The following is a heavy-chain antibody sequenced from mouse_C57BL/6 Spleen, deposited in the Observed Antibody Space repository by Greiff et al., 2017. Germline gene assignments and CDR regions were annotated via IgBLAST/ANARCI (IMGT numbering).Heavy chain of an antibody. CDR1: GYTFTSYW. J-gene: IGHJ4*01. CDR2: IDPNSGGT. CDR3: ARGEGYYVRAMDY. Sequence: VKLQQSGAELVKPGASVKLSCKASGYTFTSYWMHWVKQRPGRGLEWIGRIDPNSGGTKYNEKFTSKATLTVDKPASTAYMQLSSLTSEDSAVYYCARGEGYYVRAMDYWGQGTSVTVSS. D-gene: IGHD2-3*01. V-gene: IGHV1-72*01.